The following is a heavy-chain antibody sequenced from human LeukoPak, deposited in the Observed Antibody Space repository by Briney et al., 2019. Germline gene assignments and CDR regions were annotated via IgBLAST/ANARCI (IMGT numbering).Heavy chain of an antibody. D-gene: IGHD4-11*01. CDR1: GDSFTNYY. CDR3: ARDYRTQYYYYGLDV. J-gene: IGHJ6*02. Sequence: TSETLSLTCTISGDSFTNYYWSWIRQPPGKGLEWIGYIYYSGSTDFNPPLKSRVTMSVDTSKNQFSLKLSSVTAADTAVYYCARDYRTQYYYYGLDVWGQGTTVTVSS. V-gene: IGHV4-59*01. CDR2: IYYSGST.